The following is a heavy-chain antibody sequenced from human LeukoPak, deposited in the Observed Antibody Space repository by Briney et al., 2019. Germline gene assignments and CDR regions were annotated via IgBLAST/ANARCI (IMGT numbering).Heavy chain of an antibody. V-gene: IGHV3-48*01. D-gene: IGHD2-2*02. J-gene: IGHJ4*02. Sequence: GGSLRLSCVASGSTFSSYSMHWVRQAPGKGLEWVSYICSSSSTIYYADSVKGRFTISRDNAKNLLYLQMNSLRAEDTAVYYCASAHCSSTTCYTPTRIDYWGQGTLVTVSS. CDR2: ICSSSSTI. CDR3: ASAHCSSTTCYTPTRIDY. CDR1: GSTFSSYS.